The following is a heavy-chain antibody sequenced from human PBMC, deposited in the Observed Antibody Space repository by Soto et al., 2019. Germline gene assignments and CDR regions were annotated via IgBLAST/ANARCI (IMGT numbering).Heavy chain of an antibody. D-gene: IGHD2-2*01. CDR3: ARETIVVVPAAINWFDP. CDR2: IYYSGST. J-gene: IGHJ5*02. Sequence: PSETLSLTCTVSGGSISSGDYYWSWIRQPPGKGLEWIGYIYYSGSTYYNPSLKGRVTISVDTSKNQFSLKLSSVTAADTAVYYCARETIVVVPAAINWFDPWGQGTLVTVSS. V-gene: IGHV4-30-4*01. CDR1: GGSISSGDYY.